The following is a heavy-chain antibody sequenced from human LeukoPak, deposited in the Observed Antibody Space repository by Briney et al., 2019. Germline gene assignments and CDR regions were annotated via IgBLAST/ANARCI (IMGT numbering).Heavy chain of an antibody. CDR2: INPSGGST. J-gene: IGHJ4*02. CDR1: GGTFSSYA. V-gene: IGHV1-46*01. Sequence: ASVKVSCKASGGTFSSYAFSWVRQAPGQGLEWMGIINPSGGSTSYAQKFQGRVTMTRDTSTSTVYMELSSLRSEDTAVYYCARDGGGSSSDLDYWGQGTLVTVSS. D-gene: IGHD6-6*01. CDR3: ARDGGGSSSDLDY.